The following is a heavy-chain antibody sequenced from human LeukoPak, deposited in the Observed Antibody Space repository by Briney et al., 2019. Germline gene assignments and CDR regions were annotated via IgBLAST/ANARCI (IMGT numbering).Heavy chain of an antibody. CDR3: ARAYCGGDCYPVTYYYYYMDV. CDR1: GGTFSSYA. Sequence: SVKVSCKASGGTFSSYAISLVRQAPGQGLEWMGGIIPIFGTANYAQKFQGRVTITADESTSTAYMELSSLRSEDTAVYYCARAYCGGDCYPVTYYYYYMDVWGKGTTVTVSS. CDR2: IIPIFGTA. V-gene: IGHV1-69*01. J-gene: IGHJ6*03. D-gene: IGHD2-21*01.